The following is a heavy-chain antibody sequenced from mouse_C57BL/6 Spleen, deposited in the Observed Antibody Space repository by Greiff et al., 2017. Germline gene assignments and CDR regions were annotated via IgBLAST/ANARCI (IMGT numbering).Heavy chain of an antibody. Sequence: QVQLQQSGPELVKPGASVKISCKASGYAFSSSWMTWVKQRPGKGLEWIGRIYPGDGDTNYNGKFKGKATLTADNSSSTAYMQLSSLTSEDSAVYCRAREHLDCRGKGTTLTVS. CDR1: GYAFSSSW. V-gene: IGHV1-82*01. J-gene: IGHJ2*01. CDR2: IYPGDGDT. CDR3: AREHLDC.